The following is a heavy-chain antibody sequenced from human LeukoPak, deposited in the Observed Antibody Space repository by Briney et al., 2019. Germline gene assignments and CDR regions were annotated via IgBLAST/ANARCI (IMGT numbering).Heavy chain of an antibody. CDR1: GGSISSGGYY. CDR3: ARDEGGYYDSGTGREYFQH. Sequence: RTSETLSLTCTVSGGSISSGGYYWSWIRQHPGKGLEWIGYIYYSGSTYYNPSLKSRVTISVDTSKNQFSLKLSSVTAADTAVYYRARDEGGYYDSGTGREYFQHWGQGTLVTVSS. D-gene: IGHD3-22*01. J-gene: IGHJ1*01. V-gene: IGHV4-31*03. CDR2: IYYSGST.